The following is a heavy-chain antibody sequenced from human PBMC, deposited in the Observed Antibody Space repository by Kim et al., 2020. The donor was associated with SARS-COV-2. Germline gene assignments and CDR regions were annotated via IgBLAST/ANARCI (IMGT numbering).Heavy chain of an antibody. CDR3: AREWYYYGSGSPVRWFDP. D-gene: IGHD3-10*01. V-gene: IGHV3-11*01. J-gene: IGHJ5*02. Sequence: RFTISRDNAKNSLYLQMNSLRAEETAVYYCAREWYYYGSGSPVRWFDPWGQGTLVTVSS.